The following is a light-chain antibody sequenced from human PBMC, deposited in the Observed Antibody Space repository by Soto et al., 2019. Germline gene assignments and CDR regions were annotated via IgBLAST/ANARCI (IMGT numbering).Light chain of an antibody. V-gene: IGLV2-8*01. CDR1: SSNIGAYKF. CDR3: NSYAGYLNFGYV. Sequence: QSVLTQPPSASGSPGQSVSISCTGTSSNIGAYKFVSWYQQHPGRAPRLIIYEVSKRPSGVPDRFSGSKSGNTASLTVSGLQPEDEADYFCNSYAGYLNFGYVFGTGTKFTVL. CDR2: EVS. J-gene: IGLJ1*01.